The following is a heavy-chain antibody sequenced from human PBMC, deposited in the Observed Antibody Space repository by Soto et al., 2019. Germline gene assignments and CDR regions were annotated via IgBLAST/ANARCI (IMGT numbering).Heavy chain of an antibody. CDR1: GYSFTSYW. D-gene: IGHD1-26*01. CDR3: ALFSGSYFSSDYYYGMDV. J-gene: IGHJ6*02. Sequence: GESLKISCKGSGYSFTSYWIGWVRQMPGKGLEWMGIIYPGDSDTRYSPSFQGQVTISADKSISTAYLQWSSLKASDTAMYYCALFSGSYFSSDYYYGMDVWGQGTTVTVSS. CDR2: IYPGDSDT. V-gene: IGHV5-51*01.